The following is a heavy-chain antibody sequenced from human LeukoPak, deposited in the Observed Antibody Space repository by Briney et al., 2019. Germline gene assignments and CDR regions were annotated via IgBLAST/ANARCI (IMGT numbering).Heavy chain of an antibody. J-gene: IGHJ4*02. D-gene: IGHD3-10*01. CDR3: ARRDLWFGELFADY. CDR1: GGSFSGYY. CDR2: INHSGST. Sequence: KPSETLSLTCAVYGGSFSGYYWSWLRQPPGKGLEWIGEINHSGSTNYNPSLKSRVTISVDTPKNQISLKLSSVTAADTAVYYCARRDLWFGELFADYWGQGTLVTVSS. V-gene: IGHV4-34*01.